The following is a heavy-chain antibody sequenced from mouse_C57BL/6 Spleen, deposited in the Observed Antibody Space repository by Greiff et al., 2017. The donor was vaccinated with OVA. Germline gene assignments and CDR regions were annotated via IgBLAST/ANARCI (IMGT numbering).Heavy chain of an antibody. CDR3: ARHGYYGSSSLGYWYFDV. CDR1: GFTFSSYG. Sequence: EVQVVESGGDLVKPGGSLKLSCAASGFTFSSYGMSWVRQTPDKRLEWVATISSGGSYTYYPDSVKGRFTISRDNAKNTLYLQMSSLKSEDTAMYYCARHGYYGSSSLGYWYFDVWGTGTTVTVSS. J-gene: IGHJ1*03. CDR2: ISSGGSYT. D-gene: IGHD1-1*01. V-gene: IGHV5-6*01.